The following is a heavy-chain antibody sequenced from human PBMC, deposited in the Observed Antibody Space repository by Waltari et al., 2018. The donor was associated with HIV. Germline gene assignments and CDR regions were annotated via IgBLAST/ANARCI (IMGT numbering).Heavy chain of an antibody. CDR3: VREVFYYEESGRPGWFDP. V-gene: IGHV3-66*01. J-gene: IGHJ5*02. D-gene: IGHD3-16*01. CDR1: AFSFGKNS. Sequence: RLVESGGDSVRPGGALRLPCTASAFSFGKNSMSWVRQASGKGLEWVSTIYGDGRTVYADAVEGRFSTSRETSKNMVHLLMDSLRTEDSAVYYCVREVFYYEESGRPGWFDPWGQGTLVAVSS. CDR2: IYGDGRT.